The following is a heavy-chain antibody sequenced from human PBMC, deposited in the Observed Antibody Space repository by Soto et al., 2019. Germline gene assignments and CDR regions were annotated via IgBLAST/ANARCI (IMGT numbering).Heavy chain of an antibody. D-gene: IGHD3-10*01. J-gene: IGHJ3*02. CDR1: GGSISSYY. CDR3: ARGAGITMVRGVMTPGNDAFDI. CDR2: IYYSGST. Sequence: SETLSLTCTVSGGSISSYYWSWIRQPPGKGLEWIGYIYYSGSTNYNPSLKSRVTISVDTSKNQFSLKLSSVTAADTAVYYCARGAGITMVRGVMTPGNDAFDIWGQGTMVTVSS. V-gene: IGHV4-59*01.